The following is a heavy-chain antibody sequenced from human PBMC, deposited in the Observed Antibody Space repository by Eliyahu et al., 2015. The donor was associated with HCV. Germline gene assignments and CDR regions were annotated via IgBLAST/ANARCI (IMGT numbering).Heavy chain of an antibody. CDR2: ISRDGGST. V-gene: IGHV3-43D*04. CDR3: AKDSRSYYDSSGYYGYYFDY. Sequence: EVQLVESGGVVVQPGGSLRLXCAASXFXFGXYAMHWVRQAPGKGLEWVSLISRDGGSTYYADSVKGRFTISRDNSKNSLFLQMNSLRPEDTALYYCAKDSRSYYDSSGYYGYYFDYWGQGSLVTVSS. J-gene: IGHJ4*02. CDR1: XFXFGXYA. D-gene: IGHD3-22*01.